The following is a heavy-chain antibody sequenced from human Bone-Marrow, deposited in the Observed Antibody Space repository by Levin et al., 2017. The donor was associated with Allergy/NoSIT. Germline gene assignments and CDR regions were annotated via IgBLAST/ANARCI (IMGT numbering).Heavy chain of an antibody. Sequence: QTLSLTCTFSGFSLRTSGVGVGWIRQPPGKALEWLSLIYWDDDKRYSPSLKSRLTITKDTSKNQVVLTMTNMDPVDTATYYCAHSKTYYYGSGSFFPRTNDAFDIWGQGTMVTVSS. V-gene: IGHV2-5*02. D-gene: IGHD3-10*01. CDR2: IYWDDDK. CDR3: AHSKTYYYGSGSFFPRTNDAFDI. CDR1: GFSLRTSGVG. J-gene: IGHJ3*02.